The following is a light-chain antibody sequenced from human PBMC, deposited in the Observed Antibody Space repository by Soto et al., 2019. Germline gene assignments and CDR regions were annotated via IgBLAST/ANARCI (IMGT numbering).Light chain of an antibody. J-gene: IGKJ1*01. CDR2: LGS. V-gene: IGKV2-28*01. Sequence: DIAMTQSPLSLPVTPGEPASISCRSSQTLRHSNGNSYLDWYLQKPGQSPQLLIYLGSSRASGVPDRFSGSGSGTDFTLRISRVEAEDVGVYYCMQSIDIPRTFGQGTKVEIK. CDR3: MQSIDIPRT. CDR1: QTLRHSNGNSY.